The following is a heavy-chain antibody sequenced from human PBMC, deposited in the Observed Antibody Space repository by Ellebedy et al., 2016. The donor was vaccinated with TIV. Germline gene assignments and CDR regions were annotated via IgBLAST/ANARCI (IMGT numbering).Heavy chain of an antibody. Sequence: PGGSLRLSCAASGFTFSSYSMNWVRQAPGKGLEWVSSISSSSSYIYYADSVKGRFTISRDNAKNSLYLQMNSLRAEDTAVYYCARVRSIAAADGYYYYYGMDVWGQGTTVTVSS. CDR1: GFTFSSYS. CDR3: ARVRSIAAADGYYYYYGMDV. J-gene: IGHJ6*02. D-gene: IGHD6-13*01. V-gene: IGHV3-21*01. CDR2: ISSSSSYI.